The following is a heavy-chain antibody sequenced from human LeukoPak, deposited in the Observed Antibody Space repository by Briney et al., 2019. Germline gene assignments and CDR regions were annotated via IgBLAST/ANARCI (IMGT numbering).Heavy chain of an antibody. CDR1: GGSISSHY. D-gene: IGHD1-26*01. Sequence: SETLSLTCTVSGGSISSHYWGWIRQPPGKGLESIGNIYYSGSTNYNPSLKSRVTISIDTSKNQFSLNLSSVTAADTAVYYCASSVGATKYFQHWGQGTLVTVSS. CDR2: IYYSGST. J-gene: IGHJ1*01. V-gene: IGHV4-59*11. CDR3: ASSVGATKYFQH.